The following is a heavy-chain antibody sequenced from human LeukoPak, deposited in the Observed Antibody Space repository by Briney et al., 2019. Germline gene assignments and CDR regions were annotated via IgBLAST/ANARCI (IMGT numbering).Heavy chain of an antibody. CDR3: ARDSSSSWYFYYYYYMDV. D-gene: IGHD6-13*01. J-gene: IGHJ6*03. CDR2: ISYDGSNK. V-gene: IGHV3-30*04. CDR1: GFTFSSYA. Sequence: GGSLRLSCAASGFTFSSYAMHWVRQAPGKGLEWVAVISYDGSNKYYADSVKGRFTISRDNSKNTLYLQMNSLRAEDTAVYYCARDSSSSWYFYYYYYMDVWGKGTTVTVSS.